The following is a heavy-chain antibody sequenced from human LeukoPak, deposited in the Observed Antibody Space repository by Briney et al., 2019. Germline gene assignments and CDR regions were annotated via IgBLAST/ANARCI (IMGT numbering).Heavy chain of an antibody. V-gene: IGHV4-59*01. CDR1: GGSISSYY. Sequence: SETLSLTCTVSGGSISSYYWSWIRQPPGKGLEWVGYIYYSGSTNYNPSLKSRVTISVDTSKNQFSLKPSSVTAADTAVYYCARVRSEGSGWYYYYYGMDVWGQGTTVTVSS. J-gene: IGHJ6*02. CDR3: ARVRSEGSGWYYYYYGMDV. CDR2: IYYSGST. D-gene: IGHD6-19*01.